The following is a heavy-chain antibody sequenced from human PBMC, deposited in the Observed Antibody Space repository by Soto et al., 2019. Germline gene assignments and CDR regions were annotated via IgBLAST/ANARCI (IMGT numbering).Heavy chain of an antibody. J-gene: IGHJ6*02. D-gene: IGHD3-3*02. CDR3: VRGQPHRITIFEVVIRSYDYGMDV. V-gene: IGHV4-34*01. CDR2: INYRGSS. CDR1: GGSFTGYY. Sequence: SETLSLTCAVYGGSFTGYYWTWIRQTPGKGLEWIGEINYRGSSYYNPSLESRIFMAVDTSKNQFSLKLMSVTAADTAVYFCVRGQPHRITIFEVVIRSYDYGMDVWGQGTTVTVSS.